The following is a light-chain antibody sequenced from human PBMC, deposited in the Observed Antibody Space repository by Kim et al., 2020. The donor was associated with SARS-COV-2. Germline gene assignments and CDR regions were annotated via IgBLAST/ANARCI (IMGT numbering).Light chain of an antibody. CDR1: NIGSKN. Sequence: SYELTQPLSVSVALGQTARITCGGNNIGSKNVHWHQQKPGQAPVFVIYRDGDRPSGIPERFSGSNSGNTATLTISRAQAGDEADYYCQVWDSSPVVFGGGTQLTVL. V-gene: IGLV3-9*01. CDR3: QVWDSSPVV. CDR2: RDG. J-gene: IGLJ2*01.